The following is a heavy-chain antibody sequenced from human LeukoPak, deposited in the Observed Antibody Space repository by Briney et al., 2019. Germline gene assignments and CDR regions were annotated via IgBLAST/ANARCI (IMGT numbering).Heavy chain of an antibody. V-gene: IGHV4-30-2*01. Sequence: SETLSLTCAVSGGSISSGGYSWSWIRQPPGKGLEWIGYIYHSGSTYYNPSLKSRVTISVDRSKNQFSLKLSSVTAADTAVYYCARGDYYGPYYFDYWGQGTLVTVSS. CDR1: GGSISSGGYS. J-gene: IGHJ4*02. CDR2: IYHSGST. D-gene: IGHD2-21*02. CDR3: ARGDYYGPYYFDY.